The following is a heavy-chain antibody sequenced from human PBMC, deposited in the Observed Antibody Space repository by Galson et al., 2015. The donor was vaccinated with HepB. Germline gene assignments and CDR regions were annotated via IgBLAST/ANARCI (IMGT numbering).Heavy chain of an antibody. Sequence: QSGAEVKKPGDSLKISCKGSGYSFSNYWIGWVRQVPGKGLEWMGIIYPGDSDTRYSPSFQGQVTISADKSISTAYLQWSSLKASDTAMYYCARQDPAAAAPNFWFDPWGQGTLVTVSS. CDR3: ARQDPAAAAPNFWFDP. CDR1: GYSFSNYW. J-gene: IGHJ5*02. V-gene: IGHV5-51*01. CDR2: IYPGDSDT. D-gene: IGHD6-13*01.